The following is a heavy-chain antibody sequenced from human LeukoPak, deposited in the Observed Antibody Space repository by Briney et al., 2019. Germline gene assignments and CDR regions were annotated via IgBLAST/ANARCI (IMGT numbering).Heavy chain of an antibody. CDR1: GYTLTELS. V-gene: IGHV1-24*01. Sequence: GASVKVSCKVSGYTLTELSMHWVRQAPGKGLEWMGGFDPEDGETIYAQKFQGRVTMTEDTSTDTAYMELSSLRSEDTAVYYCATETRSGYYNYYYYGMDVWGQGTTVTAS. CDR3: ATETRSGYYNYYYYGMDV. D-gene: IGHD3-3*01. CDR2: FDPEDGET. J-gene: IGHJ6*02.